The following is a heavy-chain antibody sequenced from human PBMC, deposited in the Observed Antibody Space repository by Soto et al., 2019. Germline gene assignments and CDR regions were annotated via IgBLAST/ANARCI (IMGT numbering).Heavy chain of an antibody. J-gene: IGHJ4*02. Sequence: SETLSLTCAVSGYSISSGYYWGWIRQPPGKGRGWIGSIYHSGSTYYNPSLKSRVTISVDTSKNQFSLKLSSVTAADTAVYYCARDTFGGTSADFDYWGQGTLVTASS. V-gene: IGHV4-38-2*02. D-gene: IGHD1-26*01. CDR3: ARDTFGGTSADFDY. CDR1: GYSISSGYY. CDR2: IYHSGST.